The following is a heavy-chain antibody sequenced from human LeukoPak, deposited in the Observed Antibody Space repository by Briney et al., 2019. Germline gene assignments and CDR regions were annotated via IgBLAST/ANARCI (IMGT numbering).Heavy chain of an antibody. D-gene: IGHD2-2*01. J-gene: IGHJ4*02. CDR3: ARAPYYHLPNDY. CDR2: IKLNSGDT. Sequence: GASVKVSCKASGYTFTGYYMHWVRQAPGRRPEWMGHIKLNSGDTSYAQKFLGRVTMTRDTSISTAYMELSSLRSDDTAVYYCARAPYYHLPNDYWGKGTLVTVSS. V-gene: IGHV1-2*06. CDR1: GYTFTGYY.